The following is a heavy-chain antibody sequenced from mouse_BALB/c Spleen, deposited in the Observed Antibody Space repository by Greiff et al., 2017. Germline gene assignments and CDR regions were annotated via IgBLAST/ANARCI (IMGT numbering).Heavy chain of an antibody. CDR1: GFTFSSYA. D-gene: IGHD1-1*01. J-gene: IGHJ2*01. CDR3: ARGGTTVVAPDY. V-gene: IGHV5-6-5*01. CDR2: ISSGGST. Sequence: EVKLVESGGGLVKPGGSLKLSFAASGFTFSSYAMSWVRQTPEKRLEWVASISSGGSTYYPDSVKGRFTISRDNARNILYLQMSSLRSEDTAMYYCARGGTTVVAPDYWGQGTTLTVSS.